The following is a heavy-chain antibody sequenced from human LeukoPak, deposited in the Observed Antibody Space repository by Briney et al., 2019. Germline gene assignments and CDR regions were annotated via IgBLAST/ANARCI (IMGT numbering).Heavy chain of an antibody. V-gene: IGHV3-7*01. D-gene: IGHD1-20*01. J-gene: IGHJ4*02. CDR2: IEKEGSQR. Sequence: GGSLRLSCGTSGFRFSNYWMSWVRQAPGKGLEWVANIEKEGSQRYYVDSVKGRFTIPRDNAKNSMYLQMNSLRVEDSAVYYCAATVGRMTGTTRKQDYWGQGTLVTVSS. CDR3: AATVGRMTGTTRKQDY. CDR1: GFRFSNYW.